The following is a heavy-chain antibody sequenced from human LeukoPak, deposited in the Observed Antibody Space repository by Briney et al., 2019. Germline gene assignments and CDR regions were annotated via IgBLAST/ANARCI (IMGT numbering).Heavy chain of an antibody. CDR1: GFTFSSYA. J-gene: IGHJ4*02. D-gene: IGHD2-21*02. CDR3: AKVNLLGVVVTATLFDY. Sequence: QAGGSLRLSCAASGFTFSSYAMSWVHQAPGKGLEWVSAISGSGGSTYYADSVKGRFTISRDNSKNTLYLQMNSLRAEDTAVYYCAKVNLLGVVVTATLFDYWGQGTLVTVSS. CDR2: ISGSGGST. V-gene: IGHV3-23*01.